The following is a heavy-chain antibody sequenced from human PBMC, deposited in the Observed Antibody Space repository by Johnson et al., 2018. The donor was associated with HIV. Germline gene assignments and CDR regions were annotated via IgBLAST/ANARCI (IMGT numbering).Heavy chain of an antibody. CDR1: GFTFSDYY. V-gene: IGHV3-64*01. CDR3: AGGGITVGGVIAPGAFDI. J-gene: IGHJ3*02. CDR2: ISSNGGST. D-gene: IGHD3-16*02. Sequence: VQLVESGGGLVKPGGSLRLSCAASGFTFSDYYMSWIRQAPGKGLEYVSAISSNGGSTYYANSVKGRFTISRDNSKKTLYLQMGRLRAEDMAVYYCAGGGITVGGVIAPGAFDIWGQGTMVTVSS.